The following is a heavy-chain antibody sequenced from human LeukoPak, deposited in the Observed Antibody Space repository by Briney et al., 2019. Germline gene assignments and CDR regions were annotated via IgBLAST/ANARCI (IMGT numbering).Heavy chain of an antibody. CDR1: GYTLTSYD. V-gene: IGHV1-8*01. CDR2: MSPNSGNT. J-gene: IGHJ4*02. D-gene: IGHD3-9*01. CDR3: ARETTIPPYYFDY. Sequence: ASVKVSCKASGYTLTSYDITCGPQAPGQGREWMGWMSPNSGNTGYAQKFQGRGTMTRNTSITTAYMELSSLTSEDTAVYYCARETTIPPYYFDYWGLGSQVTVSP.